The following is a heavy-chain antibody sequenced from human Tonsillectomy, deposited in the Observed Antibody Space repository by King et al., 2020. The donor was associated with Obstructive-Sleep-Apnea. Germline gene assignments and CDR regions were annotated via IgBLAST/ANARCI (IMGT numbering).Heavy chain of an antibody. CDR3: AKGTTEVDC. J-gene: IGHJ4*02. CDR2: IWYDESNK. D-gene: IGHD4-17*01. Sequence: VPLVESGGGVVQPGRSLRLSCAASGFSFSSYGMHWVRQAPGKGLEWVAVIWYDESNKYYVDSVKGRFTISRDNSKNTLYLQMNSLRAEDTAVYFCAKGTTEVDCWGQGTLVTVSS. V-gene: IGHV3-33*06. CDR1: GFSFSSYG.